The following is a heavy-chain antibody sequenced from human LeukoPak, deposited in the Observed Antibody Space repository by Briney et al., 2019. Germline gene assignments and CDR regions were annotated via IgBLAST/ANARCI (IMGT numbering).Heavy chain of an antibody. Sequence: SGPTLVNPTQTLTLTCTLSGFSLSTSGVGVGWIRQPPGKALEWLALIYWDDDKRYSPSLKSRLTITKDTSKNQVVLTMTNMDPVDTATYYCAHSLIYHSSGWPLFDYWGQGTLVTVSS. CDR1: GFSLSTSGVG. D-gene: IGHD6-19*01. V-gene: IGHV2-5*02. J-gene: IGHJ4*02. CDR3: AHSLIYHSSGWPLFDY. CDR2: IYWDDDK.